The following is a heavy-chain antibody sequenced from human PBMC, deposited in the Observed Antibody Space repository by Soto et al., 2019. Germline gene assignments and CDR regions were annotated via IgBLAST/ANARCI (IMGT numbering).Heavy chain of an antibody. CDR3: ARSHYTYGFLFDY. CDR1: GDSIDTNGYY. Sequence: KPSETLSLTCSVSGDSIDTNGYYWGWNRPPTGKGLQWIGNVYWTGSTFSHPSLTSRVFISVDTSKHAFSLRLTSVTAADTAVYYCARSHYTYGFLFDYWGPGTLVTVSS. CDR2: VYWTGST. D-gene: IGHD3-10*01. V-gene: IGHV4-39*01. J-gene: IGHJ4*02.